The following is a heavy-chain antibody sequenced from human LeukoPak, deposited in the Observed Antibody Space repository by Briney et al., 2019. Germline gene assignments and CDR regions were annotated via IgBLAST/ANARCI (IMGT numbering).Heavy chain of an antibody. J-gene: IGHJ4*02. CDR2: IKSKTDGGTT. Sequence: GGSLRLSCAASGFTFSNAWMSRVRQAPGKGLEWVGRIKSKTDGGTTDYAAPVKGRFTISRDDSKNTLYLQMNSLKTEDTAVYYCTTYQPWIQLWLHDYWGQGTLVTVSS. CDR1: GFTFSNAW. D-gene: IGHD5-18*01. V-gene: IGHV3-15*01. CDR3: TTYQPWIQLWLHDY.